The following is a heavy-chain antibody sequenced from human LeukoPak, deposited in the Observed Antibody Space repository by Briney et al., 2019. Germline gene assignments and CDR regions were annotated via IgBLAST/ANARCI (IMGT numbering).Heavy chain of an antibody. J-gene: IGHJ4*02. Sequence: SETLSLTCAVYGGSFSGYYWSWIRQPPGKGLEWIGEINHSGSTNYNPSLKSRVTISVDTSKNQFSLKLSSVTAADTAVYYCARGPGDGSGYYYGLDYWGQGTLVTVSS. CDR1: GGSFSGYY. CDR2: INHSGST. CDR3: ARGPGDGSGYYYGLDY. V-gene: IGHV4-34*01. D-gene: IGHD3-22*01.